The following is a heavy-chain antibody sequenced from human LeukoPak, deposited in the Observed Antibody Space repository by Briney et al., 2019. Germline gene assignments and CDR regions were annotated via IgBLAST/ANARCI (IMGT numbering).Heavy chain of an antibody. Sequence: GSLRLSCAASGFTFSSFALSWVRQPPGKGLEWIGEINYSGSTNYNPSLKSRVTISIDTSMNQFSLKLSSVTAADTAVYYCARGGVEGVAESEYWGQGTLVTVSS. V-gene: IGHV4-34*01. CDR3: ARGGVEGVAESEY. J-gene: IGHJ4*02. CDR1: GFTFSSFA. CDR2: INYSGST. D-gene: IGHD2-15*01.